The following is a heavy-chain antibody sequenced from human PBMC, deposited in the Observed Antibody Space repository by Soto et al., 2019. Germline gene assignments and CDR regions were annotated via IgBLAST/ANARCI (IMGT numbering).Heavy chain of an antibody. CDR1: GFTFSSYG. CDR2: ISSSSSTI. CDR3: ARDPERAAGTHFDY. V-gene: IGHV3-48*01. D-gene: IGHD6-13*01. Sequence: GGSLRLSCAASGFTFSSYGMNWVRQAPGKGLEWVSYISSSSSTIYYADSVKGRFTISRDNAKNSLYLQMNSLRAEDTAVYYCARDPERAAGTHFDYWGQGTLVTVSS. J-gene: IGHJ4*02.